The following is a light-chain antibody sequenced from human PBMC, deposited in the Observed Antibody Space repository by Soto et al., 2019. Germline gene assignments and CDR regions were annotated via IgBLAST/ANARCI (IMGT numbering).Light chain of an antibody. Sequence: PGEGATLSCRASQSVSGTSLAWYQQKPGQAPRLLIYGASSRATAIPDRFSGSGSGTDFTLTISRLEPEDFAVYYCQHYGSSAETFGPGTKVDIK. CDR2: GAS. J-gene: IGKJ3*01. CDR3: QHYGSSAET. V-gene: IGKV3-20*01. CDR1: QSVSGTS.